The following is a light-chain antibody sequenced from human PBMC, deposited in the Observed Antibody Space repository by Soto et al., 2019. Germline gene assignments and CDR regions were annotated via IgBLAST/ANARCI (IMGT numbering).Light chain of an antibody. Sequence: EIVMTQSPATLSVSPGERATLSCRASQSISSKLAWYQQKPGQAPRLLIYGASTRATGIPARFSGSGSGTEFTLTITSLQSEDFATYYCQQSYSTPPTFGGGTKVEIK. J-gene: IGKJ4*01. V-gene: IGKV3-15*01. CDR2: GAS. CDR1: QSISSK. CDR3: QQSYSTPPT.